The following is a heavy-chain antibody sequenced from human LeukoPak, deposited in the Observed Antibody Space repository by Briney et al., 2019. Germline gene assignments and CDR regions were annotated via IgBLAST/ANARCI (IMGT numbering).Heavy chain of an antibody. CDR3: AKDVTIFGVVIFVGAMDV. V-gene: IGHV3-23*01. J-gene: IGHJ6*03. Sequence: PWGALRLSCAASGFTFRSYAMSWVRQAPGKGLEWVSAISGSGGSTYYADSVKGGFTISRDNSKNTLYLQMNSLRAQDTAVYYCAKDVTIFGVVIFVGAMDVWGKGTTVTVSS. D-gene: IGHD3-3*01. CDR1: GFTFRSYA. CDR2: ISGSGGST.